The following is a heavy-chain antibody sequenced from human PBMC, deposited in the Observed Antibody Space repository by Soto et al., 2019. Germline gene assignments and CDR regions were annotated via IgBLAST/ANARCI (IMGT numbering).Heavy chain of an antibody. Sequence: QVQLVESGGGVVQPGRSLRLSCAASGFTFSSYGMHWVRQAPGKGLEWVAVISYDGSNKYYADSVKGRFTISRDNSKNTLYLQMNSLRAEDTAVYYCAKVSDSAARRRGDIDYYYYMDVWGKGTTVTVSS. J-gene: IGHJ6*03. CDR2: ISYDGSNK. D-gene: IGHD6-6*01. CDR1: GFTFSSYG. V-gene: IGHV3-30*18. CDR3: AKVSDSAARRRGDIDYYYYMDV.